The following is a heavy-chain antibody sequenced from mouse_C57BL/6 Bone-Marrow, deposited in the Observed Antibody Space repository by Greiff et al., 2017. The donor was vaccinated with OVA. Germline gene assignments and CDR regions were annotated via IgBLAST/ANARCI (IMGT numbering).Heavy chain of an antibody. V-gene: IGHV1-64*01. J-gene: IGHJ1*03. D-gene: IGHD2-1*01. CDR3: TRESIYPGYCDV. CDR1: GYTFTSYW. Sequence: QVQLQQPGAELVKPGASVKLSCKASGYTFTSYWMHWVKQRPGQGLEWIGMIHPNSGSTNYNEKFKSKATLTVDKSSSTAYMQLSSLTSEDSAVYYCTRESIYPGYCDVWGTGTTVTVSS. CDR2: IHPNSGST.